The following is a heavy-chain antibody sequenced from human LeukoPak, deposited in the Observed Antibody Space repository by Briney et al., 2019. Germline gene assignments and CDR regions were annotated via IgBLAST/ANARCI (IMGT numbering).Heavy chain of an antibody. Sequence: SETLSLTCTVSGGSISSYYWSWIRQPPGKGLEWIGYIYYSGSTNYNPSLKSRVTISVDTYKNQFSLKLSSVTAADTAVYYCAREGGTTSSYLDYWGQGTLVTVSS. D-gene: IGHD3-16*01. J-gene: IGHJ4*02. CDR3: AREGGTTSSYLDY. CDR1: GGSISSYY. V-gene: IGHV4-59*01. CDR2: IYYSGST.